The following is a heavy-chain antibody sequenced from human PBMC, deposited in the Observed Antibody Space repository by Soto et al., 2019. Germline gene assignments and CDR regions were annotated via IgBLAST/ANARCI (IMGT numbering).Heavy chain of an antibody. J-gene: IGHJ6*01. CDR2: ITGSGDVS. CDR3: AKAQEASGTVNYY. CDR1: GFTFSNYA. D-gene: IGHD2-15*01. Sequence: LRLSCTTSGFTFSNYAMSWVRQAPGKGLEGVSVITGSGDVSYVTDRFKGRFTVSRDNSKNTLFLEMSSLRADDTAVYFCAKAQEASGTVNYY. V-gene: IGHV3-23*01.